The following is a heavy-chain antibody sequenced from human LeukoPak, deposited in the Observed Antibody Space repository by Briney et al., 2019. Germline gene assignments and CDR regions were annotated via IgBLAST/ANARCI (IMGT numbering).Heavy chain of an antibody. V-gene: IGHV4-59*01. J-gene: IGHJ5*02. D-gene: IGHD3-22*01. CDR2: IYYSGST. Sequence: SETLSLTCTVSGGSISSYYWSWIRQPPGKGLEWIGYIYYSGSTNYNPSLKSRVTISVDTSKNQFSLKLSSVTAADTAVYYCARVGCYDSSGLPRPFDPWGQGTLVTVSS. CDR3: ARVGCYDSSGLPRPFDP. CDR1: GGSISSYY.